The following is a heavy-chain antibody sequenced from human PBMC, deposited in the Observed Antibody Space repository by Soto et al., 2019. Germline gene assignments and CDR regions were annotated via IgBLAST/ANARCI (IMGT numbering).Heavy chain of an antibody. CDR2: IIPIFGTA. D-gene: IGHD3-22*01. J-gene: IGHJ3*02. CDR1: GGTFSSYA. V-gene: IGHV1-69*01. Sequence: QVRLVQSGAEVKKPGSSVKVSCKASGGTFSSYAISWVRQAPGQGLEWMGGIIPIFGTANYAQKFQGRVTITADESARTAYMELSSLRSEDTAVYYCARDHGLLRASDAFDIWGQGTMVTVSS. CDR3: ARDHGLLRASDAFDI.